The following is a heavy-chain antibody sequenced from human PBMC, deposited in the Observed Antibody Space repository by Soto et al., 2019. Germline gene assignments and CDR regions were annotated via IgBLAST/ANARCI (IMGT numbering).Heavy chain of an antibody. V-gene: IGHV3-23*01. CDR1: GFTFSSYA. Sequence: GGSLRLSCAASGFTFSSYAMSWVRQAPGKGLEWVSAISGSGGSTYYAGSVKGRFTISRGNSKNTLYLQMNSLRAEDTAVYYCATLDAHYDSSGYYSDYWGQGTLVTVSS. D-gene: IGHD3-22*01. J-gene: IGHJ4*02. CDR2: ISGSGGST. CDR3: ATLDAHYDSSGYYSDY.